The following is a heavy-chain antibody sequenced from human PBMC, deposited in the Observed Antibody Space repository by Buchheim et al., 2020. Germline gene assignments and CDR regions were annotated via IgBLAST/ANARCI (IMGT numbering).Heavy chain of an antibody. J-gene: IGHJ6*02. CDR2: IIPIFGTA. CDR3: ARDTKGLEPRTSDVNYYYGMDV. CDR1: GGTFSSYA. V-gene: IGHV1-69*12. D-gene: IGHD1-14*01. Sequence: QVQLVQSGAEVKKPGSSVKVSCKASGGTFSSYAISWVRQAPGQGLEWMGGIIPIFGTANYAQKFQGRVTITADESTSTAYMELSSLRSEDTAVYYCARDTKGLEPRTSDVNYYYGMDVWGQGTT.